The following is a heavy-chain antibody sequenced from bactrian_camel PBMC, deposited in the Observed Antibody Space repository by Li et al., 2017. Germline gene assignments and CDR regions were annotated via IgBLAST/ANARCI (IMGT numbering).Heavy chain of an antibody. CDR3: AKGDTMAAGPNY. J-gene: IGHJ4*01. CDR2: ITSSGSTT. CDR1: GFTDRIYC. V-gene: IGHV3S40*01. D-gene: IGHD6*01. Sequence: DVQLVESGGGSVQAGGSVRLSCAASGFTDRIYCMVWFRQAPGKEREKVATITSSGSTTYYSESVKGRFTISLDNAKATAYLQLNSLKTEDTAMYYCAKGDTMAAGPNYWGQGTQVTVS.